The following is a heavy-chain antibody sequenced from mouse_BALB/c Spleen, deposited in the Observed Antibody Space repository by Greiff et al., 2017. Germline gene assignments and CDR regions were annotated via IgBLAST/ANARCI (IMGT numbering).Heavy chain of an antibody. CDR2: ISDGGSYT. V-gene: IGHV5-4*02. CDR3: ARYRFDY. CDR1: GFTFSDYY. Sequence: EVQRVESGGGLVKPGGSLKLSCAASGFTFSDYYMYWVRQTPEKRLEWVATISDGGSYTYYPDSVKGRFTISRDNAKNNLYLQMSSLKSEDTAMYYCARYRFDYWGQGTTLTVSS. J-gene: IGHJ2*01.